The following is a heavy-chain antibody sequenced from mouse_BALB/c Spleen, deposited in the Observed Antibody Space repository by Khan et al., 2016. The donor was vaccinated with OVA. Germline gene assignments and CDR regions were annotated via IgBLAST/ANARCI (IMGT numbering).Heavy chain of an antibody. Sequence: QIQLVQSGPELKKPGETVKISCKASGYIFTNYGVNWVKQAPGKGLKWMGWINTYTGEPTYADDFKGRFAFSLDSSVSTAFLQINNLKNEDMATYFCAACRYDVVFTYWGQGTLVTVSA. CDR1: GYIFTNYG. V-gene: IGHV9-1*02. CDR3: AACRYDVVFTY. J-gene: IGHJ3*01. D-gene: IGHD2-14*01. CDR2: INTYTGEP.